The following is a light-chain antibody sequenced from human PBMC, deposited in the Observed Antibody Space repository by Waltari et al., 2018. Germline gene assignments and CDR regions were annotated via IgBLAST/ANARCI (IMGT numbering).Light chain of an antibody. V-gene: IGLV2-23*02. CDR2: DVS. Sequence: QSALTPPASVSGSPGQPVTTSCTGSRIDFWRYAIVSWYQQHPGNAPELIICDVSKRPSGVSDRFSGSKSGDTASLTISGLQFEDEADYYCCSYAGNYIWVFGGGTRLTVL. CDR1: RIDFWRYAI. CDR3: CSYAGNYIWV. J-gene: IGLJ3*02.